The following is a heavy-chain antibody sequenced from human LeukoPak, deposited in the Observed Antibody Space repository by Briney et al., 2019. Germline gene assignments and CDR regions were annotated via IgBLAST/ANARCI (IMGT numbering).Heavy chain of an antibody. CDR3: AITDCGGDCYPDY. V-gene: IGHV1-69*05. CDR1: GYTSTSYD. CDR2: IIPIFGTA. J-gene: IGHJ4*02. D-gene: IGHD2-21*02. Sequence: SVKVSCKASGYTSTSYDINWVRQAPGQGLEWMGRIIPIFGTANYAQKFQGRVTITTDESTSTAYMELSSLRSEDTAVYYCAITDCGGDCYPDYWGQGTLVTVSS.